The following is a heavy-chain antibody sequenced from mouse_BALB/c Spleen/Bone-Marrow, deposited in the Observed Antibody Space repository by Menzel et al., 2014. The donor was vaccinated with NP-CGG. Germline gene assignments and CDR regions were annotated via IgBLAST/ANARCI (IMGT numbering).Heavy chain of an antibody. J-gene: IGHJ4*01. CDR1: GFTFSSYA. CDR3: ARGRMRGYTMDY. CDR2: ISSGSST. Sequence: EVHLVESGGGLVKPGGSLKLSCAASGFTFSSYAMSWVRQTPEKRLEWVASISSGSSTYYPDSVKGRFTISRDNARNILYLQMSSLRSEDTAMYYCARGRMRGYTMDYWGQGTSVTLSS. V-gene: IGHV5-6-5*01.